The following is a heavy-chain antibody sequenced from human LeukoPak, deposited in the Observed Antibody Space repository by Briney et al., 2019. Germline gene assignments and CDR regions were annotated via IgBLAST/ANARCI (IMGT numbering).Heavy chain of an antibody. Sequence: ASVKLSCTASGYTFTSYYMHWVRQAPGQGLEWMACINPNSGGTNYAQKFQGRVTMTRDTSISTAYMELSRLRSDDTAVYYCARGKGYCSSTSCQVFDYWGQGTLVTVSS. CDR3: ARGKGYCSSTSCQVFDY. CDR2: INPNSGGT. D-gene: IGHD2-2*01. J-gene: IGHJ4*02. V-gene: IGHV1-2*02. CDR1: GYTFTSYY.